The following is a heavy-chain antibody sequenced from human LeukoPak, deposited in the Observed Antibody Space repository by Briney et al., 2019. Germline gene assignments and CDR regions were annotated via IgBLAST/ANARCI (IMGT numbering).Heavy chain of an antibody. D-gene: IGHD3-22*01. CDR2: FSGSGGST. J-gene: IGHJ4*02. V-gene: IGHV3-23*01. CDR1: GFTFSSYA. Sequence: GGSLRLSCAASGFTFSSYAMSWVRQAPGKGLEWVSAFSGSGGSTYYADSVKGRLTISRDNSKNTLYLQMNSLRAEDTAVYYCAKDVPYYYDSSGIYWGQGTLVTVSS. CDR3: AKDVPYYYDSSGIY.